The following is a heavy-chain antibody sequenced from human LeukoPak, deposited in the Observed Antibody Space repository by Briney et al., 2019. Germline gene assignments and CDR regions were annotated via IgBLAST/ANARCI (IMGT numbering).Heavy chain of an antibody. Sequence: GGSLRLSCAASGFSFSGYGIHWVRQAPGKGLEWVSFIRSDGSVKYYADSVRGRFTISRDNSKNTLYLQMNSLRIEDTAVYYCARHWSTGTSYYRFDYWGQGTLVTVSS. CDR1: GFSFSGYG. J-gene: IGHJ4*02. CDR3: ARHWSTGTSYYRFDY. V-gene: IGHV3-30*02. CDR2: IRSDGSVK. D-gene: IGHD1-26*01.